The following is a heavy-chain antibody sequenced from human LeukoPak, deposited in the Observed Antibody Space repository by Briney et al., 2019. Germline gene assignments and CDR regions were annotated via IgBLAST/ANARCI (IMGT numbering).Heavy chain of an antibody. J-gene: IGHJ4*02. CDR2: ISSSSTYI. V-gene: IGHV3-21*01. CDR3: ARAPYGSGSYSGSDY. D-gene: IGHD3-10*01. Sequence: GGPLRLSCAASGFTFSSYNMNWVRQAPGKGLEWVSSISSSSTYIYYADSVKGRFTTSRDNAKNSLYLQMSSLRAEDTAVYYCARAPYGSGSYSGSDYWGQGTLVTVSS. CDR1: GFTFSSYN.